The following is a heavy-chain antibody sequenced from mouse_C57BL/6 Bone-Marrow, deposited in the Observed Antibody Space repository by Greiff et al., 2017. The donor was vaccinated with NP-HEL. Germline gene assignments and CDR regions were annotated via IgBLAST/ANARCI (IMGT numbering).Heavy chain of an antibody. V-gene: IGHV1-59*01. Sequence: QVQLQQPGAELVRPGTSVKLSCKASGYTFTSYWMHWVKQRPGQGLEWIGVIDPSDSYTNYNQKFKGKATLTVDTSSSTAYMQLSSLTSEDSAVYYCARSATVVATGRYFDYWGQGTTLTVSS. CDR1: GYTFTSYW. CDR2: IDPSDSYT. CDR3: ARSATVVATGRYFDY. D-gene: IGHD1-1*01. J-gene: IGHJ2*01.